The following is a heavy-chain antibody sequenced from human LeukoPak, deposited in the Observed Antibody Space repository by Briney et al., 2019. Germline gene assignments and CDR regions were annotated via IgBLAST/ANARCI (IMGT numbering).Heavy chain of an antibody. V-gene: IGHV3-15*01. CDR3: TTGNYYYDSSGYAFDI. J-gene: IGHJ3*02. Sequence: GGSLRLSCAASGLTFRNAWMSWVRQAPGKGLERVGRIKSKTDGGTTDYAAPVKGRFTISRDDSKNTLYLQMNSLKTEDTAVYYCTTGNYYYDSSGYAFDIWGQGTMVTVSS. D-gene: IGHD3-22*01. CDR2: IKSKTDGGTT. CDR1: GLTFRNAW.